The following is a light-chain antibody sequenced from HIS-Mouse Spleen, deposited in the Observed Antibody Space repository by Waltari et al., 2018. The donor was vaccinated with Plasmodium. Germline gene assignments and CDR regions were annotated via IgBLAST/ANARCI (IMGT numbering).Light chain of an antibody. CDR3: QQSYSTWT. CDR2: AAS. CDR1: QGISSY. J-gene: IGKJ1*01. V-gene: IGKV1-39*01. Sequence: DIQMTQSPSSLSASVGDRVTITCRASQGISSYLNWYQQKPGKAPNRLIYAASSLQSGVPSRFSGSGSGTDFTLTISSLQREDVATDYCQQSYSTWTFGQGTKVEIK.